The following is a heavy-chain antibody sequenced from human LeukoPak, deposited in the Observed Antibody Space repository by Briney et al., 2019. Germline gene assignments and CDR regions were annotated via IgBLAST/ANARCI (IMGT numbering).Heavy chain of an antibody. CDR2: INPSGGST. J-gene: IGHJ4*02. D-gene: IGHD4-17*01. CDR3: ARDAPNDYGDYAFDC. CDR1: GYTFTSYY. Sequence: ASVKVSCKASGYTFTSYYMHWVRQAPGQGLEWMGIINPSGGSTSYAQKFQGRVTMTRDTSISTAYMELSRLRSDDTAVYYCARDAPNDYGDYAFDCWGQGTLVTVSS. V-gene: IGHV1-46*01.